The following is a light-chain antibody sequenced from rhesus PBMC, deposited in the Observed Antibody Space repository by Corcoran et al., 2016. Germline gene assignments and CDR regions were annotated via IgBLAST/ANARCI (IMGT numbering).Light chain of an antibody. Sequence: QSVLTQPPSASEAARKSVTISCSGSSSNIESNSVSWYQQVPGTAPKLLIYYNDQRASGVPDRFSGSKSGTSASLAISGLQTEVEADYYCAAWDDSLSADVFGSGTRLTVL. CDR3: AAWDDSLSADV. CDR1: SSNIESNS. J-gene: IGLJ6*01. CDR2: YND. V-gene: IGLV1-60*01.